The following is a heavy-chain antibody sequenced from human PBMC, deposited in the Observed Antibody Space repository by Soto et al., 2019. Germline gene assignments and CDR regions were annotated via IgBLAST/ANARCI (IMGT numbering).Heavy chain of an antibody. V-gene: IGHV4-59*01. CDR2: IYYSGST. J-gene: IGHJ4*02. Sequence: QVQLQESGPGLVKPSETLSLTCTVSGGSISSYYWSWIRQPPGKGLEWIGYIYYSGSTNYNPSLKSRVTISVDTSKNQFSLKLSSVTAADTAVYYCARARYDYVWGSYRTFDYWGQGTLVTVSS. CDR1: GGSISSYY. CDR3: ARARYDYVWGSYRTFDY. D-gene: IGHD3-16*02.